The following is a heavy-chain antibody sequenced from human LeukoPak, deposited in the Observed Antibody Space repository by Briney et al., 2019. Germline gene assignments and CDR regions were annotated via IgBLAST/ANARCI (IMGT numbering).Heavy chain of an antibody. Sequence: GGSLRLSCAASGFTFRTYAMSWVRQPPGKGLEWVSSISGGGVFTYYADSVKGRFTISRDNSKNTLYLQMNSLRVEDAAVYFCAKARPKLIVVVVAATPNFDSWGQGTLVTVSS. CDR1: GFTFRTYA. V-gene: IGHV3-23*01. CDR3: AKARPKLIVVVVAATPNFDS. D-gene: IGHD2-15*01. J-gene: IGHJ4*02. CDR2: ISGGGVFT.